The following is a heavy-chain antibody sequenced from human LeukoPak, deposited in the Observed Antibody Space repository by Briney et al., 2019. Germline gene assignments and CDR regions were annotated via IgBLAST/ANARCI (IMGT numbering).Heavy chain of an antibody. CDR2: SRNRAKSYTT. CDR3: ARLYGTYPGWFDP. D-gene: IGHD4-17*01. Sequence: PGGSLRLSCAVSGFTFSDHYMDWVRQAPGKGLEWVGRSRNRAKSYTTDYAASVKGRFTISRDDSKSTLYLQMNSLRAEDTAVYYCARLYGTYPGWFDPWGQGTLVTVSS. CDR1: GFTFSDHY. J-gene: IGHJ5*02. V-gene: IGHV3-72*01.